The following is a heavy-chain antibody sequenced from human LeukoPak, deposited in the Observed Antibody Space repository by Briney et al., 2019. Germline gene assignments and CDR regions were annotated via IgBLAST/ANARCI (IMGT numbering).Heavy chain of an antibody. CDR3: ARDPDYDILTGCFDY. CDR1: GFTFTTYW. Sequence: GESLRLFCAASGFTFTTYWMSWVRQAPGKGLEWVANIKQDGTEKYYVDSVKGRFTISRDNAKNSLYLQMNSLRAEDTAVYYCARDPDYDILTGCFDYWGQGTLVTVSS. CDR2: IKQDGTEK. J-gene: IGHJ4*02. V-gene: IGHV3-7*01. D-gene: IGHD3-9*01.